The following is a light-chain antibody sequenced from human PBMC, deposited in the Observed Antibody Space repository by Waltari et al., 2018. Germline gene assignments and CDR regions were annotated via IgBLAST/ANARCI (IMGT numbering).Light chain of an antibody. V-gene: IGKV3-15*01. Sequence: EIVMTQSPVTLSVSPGERATLSCRASLSVNTDLAWYQQKPGQAPRLLIYGASSRATGIPARVSGSGSGTEFTLTISSLQSEDFAVYYCQQYNAWPPSLTFGGGTKVEIK. CDR2: GAS. CDR3: QQYNAWPPSLT. J-gene: IGKJ4*01. CDR1: LSVNTD.